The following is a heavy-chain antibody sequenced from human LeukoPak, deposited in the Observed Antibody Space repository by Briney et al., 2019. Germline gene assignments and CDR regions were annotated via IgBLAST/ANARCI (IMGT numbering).Heavy chain of an antibody. J-gene: IGHJ4*02. CDR3: ARQTATGDQIDY. V-gene: IGHV3-30*02. Sequence: PGGSLRLSCAASGFTFSSYGMHWVRQAPGKGLEWVAFIRYDGSNKYYADSVKGRFTISRDNSKNTLYLQMNSLRAEDTAVYYCARQTATGDQIDYWGQGTLVTVSS. CDR1: GFTFSSYG. D-gene: IGHD7-27*01. CDR2: IRYDGSNK.